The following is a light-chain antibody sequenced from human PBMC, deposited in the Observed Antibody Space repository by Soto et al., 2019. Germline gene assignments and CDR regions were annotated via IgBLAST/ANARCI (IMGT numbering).Light chain of an antibody. J-gene: IGKJ2*01. CDR1: QSVRSTY. Sequence: EVVLTQSPGTLSLSPGERAALSCRASQSVRSTYLAWYQQKPGQAPRLLIYGASSRATGIPDRFSGSGSGTDFTLTISRLEPEDFAVYYCQLYGSPPLYTLGQGTKLEI. CDR2: GAS. V-gene: IGKV3-20*01. CDR3: QLYGSPPLYT.